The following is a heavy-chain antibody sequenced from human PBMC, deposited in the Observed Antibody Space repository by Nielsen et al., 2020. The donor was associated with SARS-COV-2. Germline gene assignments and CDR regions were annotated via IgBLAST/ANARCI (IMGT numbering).Heavy chain of an antibody. CDR2: ISSSSSYI. Sequence: VRQAPGKGLEWVSSISSSSSYIYYADSVKGRFTISRDNAKNSLYLQMNSLRAEDTAVYYCARDKWYYYDSSGYYYVAAFDIWGRGTMVTVSS. V-gene: IGHV3-21*01. J-gene: IGHJ3*02. CDR3: ARDKWYYYDSSGYYYVAAFDI. D-gene: IGHD3-22*01.